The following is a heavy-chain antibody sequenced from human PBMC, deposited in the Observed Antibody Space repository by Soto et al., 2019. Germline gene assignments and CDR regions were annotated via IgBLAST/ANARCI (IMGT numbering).Heavy chain of an antibody. CDR3: ARIGLKDCSSTSCPPLGAFDI. CDR2: IYSGGST. J-gene: IGHJ3*02. Sequence: GESLKISCAASGFTVSSNYMSWVRQAPGKGLEWVSVIYSGGSTYYADSVKGRFTISRDNSKNTLYLQMNSLRAEDTAVYYCARIGLKDCSSTSCPPLGAFDIWGQGTMVTVSS. CDR1: GFTVSSNY. V-gene: IGHV3-66*01. D-gene: IGHD2-2*01.